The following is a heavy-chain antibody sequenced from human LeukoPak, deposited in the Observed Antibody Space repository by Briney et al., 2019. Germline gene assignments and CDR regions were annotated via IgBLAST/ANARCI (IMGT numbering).Heavy chain of an antibody. Sequence: GGSLRLSCAASGFTFSSYSMNWVRQAPGKGLEWVSSISSSSSYIYYADSVKGRFTISRDNAKNSLYLQMNSLRAEDTAVYYCARGPAAPGYFQHWGQGTLVTVSS. CDR2: ISSSSSYI. D-gene: IGHD2-2*01. V-gene: IGHV3-21*01. CDR1: GFTFSSYS. J-gene: IGHJ1*01. CDR3: ARGPAAPGYFQH.